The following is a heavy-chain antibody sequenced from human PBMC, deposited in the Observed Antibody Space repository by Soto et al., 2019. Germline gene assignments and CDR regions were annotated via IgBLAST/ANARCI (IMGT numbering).Heavy chain of an antibody. Sequence: ASVKVSCKASGYTFTSYDINWVRQATGQGLEWMGRINPNSGSTSYAQKFQGRVTMTRDTSTSTVYMELSSLRSEDTAVYYCARVGTMVRGVPYFDYWGQGTLVTVSS. V-gene: IGHV1-8*01. D-gene: IGHD3-10*01. CDR3: ARVGTMVRGVPYFDY. CDR2: INPNSGST. CDR1: GYTFTSYD. J-gene: IGHJ4*02.